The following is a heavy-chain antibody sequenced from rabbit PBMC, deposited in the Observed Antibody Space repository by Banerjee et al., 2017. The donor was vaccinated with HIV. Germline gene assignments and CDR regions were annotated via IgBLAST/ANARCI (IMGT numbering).Heavy chain of an antibody. CDR1: GSDISSNA. V-gene: IGHV1S45*01. CDR3: ARDLAGVIGWNFNL. J-gene: IGHJ4*01. D-gene: IGHD4-1*01. Sequence: LVQPEGSLTLTCKASGSDISSNAMCWVRQAPGKGLEWIACINTSSGNTVYASWAKGRFTISKTSWTTVTLQMTSLTAADTATYFCARDLAGVIGWNFNLWGPGTLVTVS. CDR2: INTSSGNT.